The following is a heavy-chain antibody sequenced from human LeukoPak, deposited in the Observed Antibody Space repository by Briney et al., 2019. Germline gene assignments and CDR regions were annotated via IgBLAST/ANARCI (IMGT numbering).Heavy chain of an antibody. CDR1: GDSVSSNSAT. CDR3: ARWDSSGRKFDY. J-gene: IGHJ4*02. Sequence: SQTLSLTCAISGDSVSSNSATWNWIRQSPSRGLEWLGRTYYRSQWYNDYAVSVKSRITINPDTSNSRFSMQLNSVTPEDTAVYYCARWDSSGRKFDYWGQGTLVTVSS. CDR2: TYYRSQWYN. D-gene: IGHD3-10*01. V-gene: IGHV6-1*01.